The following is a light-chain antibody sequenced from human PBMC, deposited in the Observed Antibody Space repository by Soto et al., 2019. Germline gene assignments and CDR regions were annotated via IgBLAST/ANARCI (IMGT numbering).Light chain of an antibody. CDR3: QKYNSAPHT. CDR1: QGISNY. CDR2: AAS. J-gene: IGKJ2*01. V-gene: IGKV1-27*01. Sequence: DIQMTQSPSSLSASVGDRVTITCRASQGISNYLAWYQQKPGKVPKLLIYAASTLQSGVPSRFSGSGSGTDFTLTIGRLQPEDVATYYCQKYNSAPHTFGQGPKLEIK.